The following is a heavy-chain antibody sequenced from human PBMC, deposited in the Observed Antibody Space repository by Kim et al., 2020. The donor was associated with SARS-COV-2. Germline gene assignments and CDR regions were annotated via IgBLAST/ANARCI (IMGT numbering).Heavy chain of an antibody. Sequence: GGSLRLSCAASGFTFSSYWMSWVRQAPGKGLEWVANIKQDGSEKYYVDSVKGRFTFSRDNAKNSLYLQMNSLRAEDTAVYYRARDFSHQLLFLYYYYGMDVWGQGTTVTVSS. V-gene: IGHV3-7*03. D-gene: IGHD2-2*01. CDR1: GFTFSSYW. J-gene: IGHJ6*02. CDR2: IKQDGSEK. CDR3: ARDFSHQLLFLYYYYGMDV.